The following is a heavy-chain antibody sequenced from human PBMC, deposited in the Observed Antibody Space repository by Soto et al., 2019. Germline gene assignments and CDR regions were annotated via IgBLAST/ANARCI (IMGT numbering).Heavy chain of an antibody. V-gene: IGHV1-46*01. CDR2: INPSGGST. D-gene: IGHD3-10*01. CDR1: GYTFTSDY. J-gene: IGHJ4*02. Sequence: ASVKVSCKASGYTFTSDYMHWVRQAPGQGLEWMGIINPSGGSTSYAQKFQGRVTMTRDTSTSTVYMELSSLRSEDTPVYYCARGSRGSSDRDGYKVLDYWGQGTLVTVSS. CDR3: ARGSRGSSDRDGYKVLDY.